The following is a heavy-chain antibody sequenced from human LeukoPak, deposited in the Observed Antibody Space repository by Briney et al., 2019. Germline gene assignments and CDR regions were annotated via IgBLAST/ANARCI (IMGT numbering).Heavy chain of an antibody. Sequence: GASVRVSCKASGYTFTGYYMHWVRQAPGQGLEWMGWIYPNSGGTNYVQTFQGRVTITSDTSISTAYMELSSLRSEDTAVYYCARDSYGSGTFYDYWGQGTLVTVSS. CDR1: GYTFTGYY. V-gene: IGHV1-2*02. D-gene: IGHD3-10*01. CDR2: IYPNSGGT. CDR3: ARDSYGSGTFYDY. J-gene: IGHJ4*02.